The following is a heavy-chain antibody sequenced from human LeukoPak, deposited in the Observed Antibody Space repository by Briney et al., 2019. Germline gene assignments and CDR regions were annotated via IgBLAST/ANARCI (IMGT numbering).Heavy chain of an antibody. Sequence: SETLSLTCTVSGGSISNYYWSWIRQPPGKGLEWIGYIYYSGSTNYNPSLKSRVTISVDTSKNQFSLKLSSVTAADTAVYYCARSDLVYDAFDIWGQGTMVTVSS. V-gene: IGHV4-59*01. CDR1: GGSISNYY. D-gene: IGHD1-14*01. CDR3: ARSDLVYDAFDI. CDR2: IYYSGST. J-gene: IGHJ3*02.